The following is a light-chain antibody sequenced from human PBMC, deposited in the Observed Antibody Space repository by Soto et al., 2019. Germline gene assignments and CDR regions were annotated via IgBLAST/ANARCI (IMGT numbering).Light chain of an antibody. Sequence: SYELTQPPSVSVAPGQTARITCGGTNIGSESVHWYQQKPGQAPVLVVYDDSDRPSGIPERFSGSNSGNTATLAISRVEAWDEADYYCQVWDSSSDLVVFGGGTKVTVL. V-gene: IGLV3-21*02. CDR1: NIGSES. J-gene: IGLJ2*01. CDR2: DDS. CDR3: QVWDSSSDLVV.